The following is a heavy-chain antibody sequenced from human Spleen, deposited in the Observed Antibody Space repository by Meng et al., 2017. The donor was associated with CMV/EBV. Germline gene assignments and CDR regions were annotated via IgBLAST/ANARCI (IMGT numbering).Heavy chain of an antibody. D-gene: IGHD1-1*01. CDR1: GFTFSSYA. V-gene: IGHV3-23*01. Sequence: GESLKISCAASGFTFSSYAMTWVRQAPGKGLEWVSAISDSAINTYYADSVKGRFTISRDNSKSTLYLQMNSLRAEDAAVYYCTTCRDTRGYFYYAMDVWGQGTTVTVSS. CDR2: ISDSAINT. J-gene: IGHJ6*02. CDR3: TTCRDTRGYFYYAMDV.